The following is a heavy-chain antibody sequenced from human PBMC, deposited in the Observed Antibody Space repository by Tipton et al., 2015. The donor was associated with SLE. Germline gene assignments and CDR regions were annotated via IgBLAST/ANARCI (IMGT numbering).Heavy chain of an antibody. V-gene: IGHV3-7*01. D-gene: IGHD6-6*01. CDR2: IKQDGSEK. Sequence: GSLRLSCAASAFTSSSYWMSWVRQAPGKGLEWVANIKQDGSEKYYVDSVKGRFTISRDNAKNSLYLQMNSLRAEDTAVYYCARASSSSTSWYYYGMDVCGQGTTVTVSS. J-gene: IGHJ6*02. CDR1: AFTSSSYW. CDR3: ARASSSSTSWYYYGMDV.